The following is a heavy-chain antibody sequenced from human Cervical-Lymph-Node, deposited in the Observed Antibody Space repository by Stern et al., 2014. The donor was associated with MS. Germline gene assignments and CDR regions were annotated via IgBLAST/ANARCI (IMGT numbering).Heavy chain of an antibody. D-gene: IGHD3-10*01. CDR3: ARGSRGMDV. CDR1: GFTFSSYP. CDR2: ITYDGSKT. J-gene: IGHJ6*02. Sequence: VQLVESGGGVVQPGRSLRVSCAGSGFTFSSYPIYLVRQAPGKGLEWVGVITYDGSKTHYEDSVKGRFTLSRDNSKNTVSLQMNSLTTEDTAVYFCARGSRGMDVWGQGTTVTVSS. V-gene: IGHV3-30-3*01.